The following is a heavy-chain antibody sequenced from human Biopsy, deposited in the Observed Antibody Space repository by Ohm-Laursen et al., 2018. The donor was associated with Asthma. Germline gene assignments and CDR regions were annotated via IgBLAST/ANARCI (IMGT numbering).Heavy chain of an antibody. J-gene: IGHJ6*02. V-gene: IGHV1-69*13. D-gene: IGHD6-19*01. CDR3: ARCRVGYSSGWSLLLKKIYYSGMDV. CDR2: IMTVFGTT. Sequence: ASVKVPCKAPGGTFSNFAISWVRQAPGQGLEWLGGIMTVFGTTNYAQKFQGRVTITADESTSTAYMEVTSLRSEDTAIYYCARCRVGYSSGWSLLLKKIYYSGMDVWGQGTAVTVSS. CDR1: GGTFSNFA.